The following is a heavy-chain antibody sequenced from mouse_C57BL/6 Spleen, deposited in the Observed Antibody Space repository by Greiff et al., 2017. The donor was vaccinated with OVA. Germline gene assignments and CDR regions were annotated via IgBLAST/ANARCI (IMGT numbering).Heavy chain of an antibody. Sequence: DVMLVESGEGLVKPGGSLKLSCAASGFTFSSYAMSWVRQTPEKRLEWVAYISSGGDYIYYADTVKGRFTISRDNARNTLYLQMSSLKSEDTAMYYCTRKGIYYYGSSSYYYAMDYWGQGTSVTVSS. CDR2: ISSGGDYI. CDR3: TRKGIYYYGSSSYYYAMDY. V-gene: IGHV5-9-1*02. D-gene: IGHD1-1*01. J-gene: IGHJ4*01. CDR1: GFTFSSYA.